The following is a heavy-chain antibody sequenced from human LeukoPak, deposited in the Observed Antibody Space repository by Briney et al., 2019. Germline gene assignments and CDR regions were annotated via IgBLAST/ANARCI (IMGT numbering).Heavy chain of an antibody. Sequence: PSETLSLTCTVSGGSISSHYWSWTRQPPGKGQEWIGYIYYSGSTNYNPSLKSRVTVSVDTSKNQFSLKLSSVTAADTAVHYCARLQKDYFIYYYYYYMDAWGKGTTVTVSS. CDR3: ARLQKDYFIYYYYYYMDA. J-gene: IGHJ6*03. V-gene: IGHV4-59*11. CDR2: IYYSGST. D-gene: IGHD2/OR15-2a*01. CDR1: GGSISSHY.